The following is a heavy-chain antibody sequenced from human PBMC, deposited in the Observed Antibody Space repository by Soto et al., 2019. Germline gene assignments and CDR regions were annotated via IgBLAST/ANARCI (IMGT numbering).Heavy chain of an antibody. J-gene: IGHJ2*01. CDR3: ARGDTSFDI. D-gene: IGHD3-10*01. CDR2: IIPLVEMA. Sequence: QVQLVQSGPKVKKPGSSVKVSCTASGGTLTSYTINWVRQAPGQGLEWMGRIIPLVEMANYAQKFQGRITITAHTSTSAPYMELSSLRSEDTAVYYCARGDTSFDIWGRGTLITVSS. CDR1: GGTLTSYT. V-gene: IGHV1-69*02.